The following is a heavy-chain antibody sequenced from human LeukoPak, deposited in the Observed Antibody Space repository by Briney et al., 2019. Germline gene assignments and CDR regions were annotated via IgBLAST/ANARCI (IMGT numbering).Heavy chain of an antibody. V-gene: IGHV4-4*07. D-gene: IGHD6-13*01. CDR3: AKGGSSWYNWFDP. Sequence: KPSETLSLTCTVSGGSISSYYWSWIRQSAGKGLEWIGRIYSSGSTNYNPSLKSRVTMSIDTSKNQFSLNLSSVTAADTAMYHCAKGGSSWYNWFDPWGQGTLVTVSS. J-gene: IGHJ5*02. CDR2: IYSSGST. CDR1: GGSISSYY.